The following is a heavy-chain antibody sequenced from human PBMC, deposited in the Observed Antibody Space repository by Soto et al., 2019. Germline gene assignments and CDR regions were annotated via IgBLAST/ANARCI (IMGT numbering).Heavy chain of an antibody. V-gene: IGHV4-30-4*01. CDR2: IYYSGST. CDR3: ARVGYDSSGNPLFDY. D-gene: IGHD3-22*01. Sequence: TLSLTFTVPVGSISSGDNYWSGIRQPRGKGLEWIGYIYYSGSTYYNPSLQSRVTISVDTSKNQFSLKLSSVTAAETAVYYCARVGYDSSGNPLFDYWGQGTLVSVSS. J-gene: IGHJ4*02. CDR1: VGSISSGDNY.